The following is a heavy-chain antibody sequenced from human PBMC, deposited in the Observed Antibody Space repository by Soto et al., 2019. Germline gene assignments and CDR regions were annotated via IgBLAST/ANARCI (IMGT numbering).Heavy chain of an antibody. CDR3: AHSVVAGLGYYFDY. J-gene: IGHJ4*02. CDR2: IYWDDDK. CDR1: GFSLSSTRVA. D-gene: IGHD6-19*01. V-gene: IGHV2-5*02. Sequence: QITLKESGPTLVKPTQTLTLTCTFSGFSLSSTRVAVGWIRQPPGKALEWLALIYWDDDKRYSPFLKSRLTITKDTSKNQVDLIMTNMDPVDTATYYCAHSVVAGLGYYFDYWGQGTLVTVSS.